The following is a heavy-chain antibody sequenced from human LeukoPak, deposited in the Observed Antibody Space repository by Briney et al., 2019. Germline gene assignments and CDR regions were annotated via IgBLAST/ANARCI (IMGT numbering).Heavy chain of an antibody. Sequence: PSETLSLTCTVSGGSITSGNYYWSWIRQPAGKGLEWIGRIYTSGSTNYNSSLKSRVTISVDTSKNHFSLRLTSVTAADTAVYYCAREANYYGSGSYFEGTFDYWGQGSLVTVSS. V-gene: IGHV4-61*02. CDR1: GGSITSGNYY. J-gene: IGHJ4*02. D-gene: IGHD3-10*01. CDR3: AREANYYGSGSYFEGTFDY. CDR2: IYTSGST.